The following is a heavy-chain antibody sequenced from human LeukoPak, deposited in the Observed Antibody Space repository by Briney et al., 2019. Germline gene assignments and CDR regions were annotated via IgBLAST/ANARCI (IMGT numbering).Heavy chain of an antibody. CDR1: GLTFSSYW. V-gene: IGHV3-7*01. J-gene: IGHJ4*02. CDR3: ARDRGDYGDYVPGY. D-gene: IGHD4-17*01. CDR2: IKQDGSEK. Sequence: PGGSLRLSCAASGLTFSSYWMSWVRQAPGKGLEWVANIKQDGSEKYYVDSVKGRFTISRDNAKNSLYLQMNSLRAEDTAVYYCARDRGDYGDYVPGYWGQGTLVTVSS.